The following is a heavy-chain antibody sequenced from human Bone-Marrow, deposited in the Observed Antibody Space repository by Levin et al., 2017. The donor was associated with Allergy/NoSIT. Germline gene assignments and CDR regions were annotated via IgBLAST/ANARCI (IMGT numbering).Heavy chain of an antibody. D-gene: IGHD4-17*01. Sequence: SCAVSGFTLNTYAMSWVRQAPGKGLEWVSVISGSGDSTDYTDSVKGRFTISSDSSKNTLYLQMNSLRAEDTALYYCAKDAVTSRVPGYYFDYWGRGTQVTVSS. V-gene: IGHV3-23*01. CDR1: GFTLNTYA. CDR2: ISGSGDST. CDR3: AKDAVTSRVPGYYFDY. J-gene: IGHJ4*02.